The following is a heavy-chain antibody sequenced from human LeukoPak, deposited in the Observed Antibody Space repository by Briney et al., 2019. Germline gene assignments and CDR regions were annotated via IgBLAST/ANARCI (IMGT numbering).Heavy chain of an antibody. CDR1: GFTFSSYE. J-gene: IGHJ4*02. Sequence: GGSLRLSCAASGFTFSSYEMNWVRQAPGKGLEWASYISSSGSTIYYADSVKGRFTISRDNAKNSLYLQMNSLRAEDTAVYYCAREDIVATIDCFDYWGQGTLVTVSS. CDR2: ISSSGSTI. CDR3: AREDIVATIDCFDY. D-gene: IGHD5-12*01. V-gene: IGHV3-48*03.